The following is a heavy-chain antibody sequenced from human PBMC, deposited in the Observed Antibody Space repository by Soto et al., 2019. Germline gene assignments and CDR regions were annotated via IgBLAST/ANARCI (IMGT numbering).Heavy chain of an antibody. Sequence: GGSLRLSCAASGFTFSNYGMNWVRQAPGKGLEWVSLISSSSYYIFYADSVKGRFTISRDNAKNSLFLQMNSLRAEDSAVYYCARDLDGSGTSYYYYMDVWGKGTTVTVSS. CDR1: GFTFSNYG. CDR2: ISSSSYYI. CDR3: ARDLDGSGTSYYYYMDV. D-gene: IGHD3-10*01. V-gene: IGHV3-21*01. J-gene: IGHJ6*03.